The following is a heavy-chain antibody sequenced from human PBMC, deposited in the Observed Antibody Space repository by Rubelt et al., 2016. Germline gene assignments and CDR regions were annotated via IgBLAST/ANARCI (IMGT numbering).Heavy chain of an antibody. CDR3: ARLAYYYGSGSSYNLDY. CDR1: GFTFSSYG. CDR2: IWYDGSNK. Sequence: GGGVVQPGRSLRLSCAASGFTFSSYGMHWVRQAPGKGLEWVAVIWYDGSNKYYADYVKGRFPISRDNSKNTLYLQMNSLRAEDTAVYYCARLAYYYGSGSSYNLDYWGQGTLVTVSS. D-gene: IGHD3-10*01. J-gene: IGHJ4*02. V-gene: IGHV3-33*01.